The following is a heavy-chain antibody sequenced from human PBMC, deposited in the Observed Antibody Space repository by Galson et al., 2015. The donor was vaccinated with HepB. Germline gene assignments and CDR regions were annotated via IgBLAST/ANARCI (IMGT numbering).Heavy chain of an antibody. Sequence: SVKVSCKASGYSFYSYNIVWVRQAPGQGLEWVGWISVYTGDTNSAQKFQGRVTMTTDTSTSTAYMEVRSLRSDDTAVFYCARVGIDADTAVATPAYYYYGTDVWGRGTTVTVSS. CDR2: ISVYTGDT. V-gene: IGHV1-18*04. J-gene: IGHJ6*02. CDR1: GYSFYSYN. D-gene: IGHD5-18*01. CDR3: ARVGIDADTAVATPAYYYYGTDV.